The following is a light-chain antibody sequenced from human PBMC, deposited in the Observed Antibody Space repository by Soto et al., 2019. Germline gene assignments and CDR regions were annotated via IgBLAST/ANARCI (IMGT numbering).Light chain of an antibody. CDR3: SSYTTSYVYV. J-gene: IGLJ1*01. CDR1: GRDIGAYDY. V-gene: IGLV2-14*01. CDR2: GVK. Sequence: QSVLTQPASVSGSPGQSITISCTGSGRDIGAYDYVSWYQQHPGKAPKLLIYGVKNRPSGVSYRFSASKSAFTASLTISGLQAEDEAHYYCSSYTTSYVYVFGPGTKVTVL.